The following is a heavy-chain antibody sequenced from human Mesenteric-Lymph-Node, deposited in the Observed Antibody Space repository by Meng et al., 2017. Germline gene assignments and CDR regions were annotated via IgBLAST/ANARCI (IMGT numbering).Heavy chain of an antibody. Sequence: GGSLRLSCAASGFTFSSYAMSWVRQAPGKGLEWVSAISGSGGSTYYADSVKGRFTISRDNSKNTLYLQMNSLRAEDTAIYYCAKDTWAYYSDSSGYYLYYFDYWGQGTLVTVSS. D-gene: IGHD3-22*01. CDR3: AKDTWAYYSDSSGYYLYYFDY. CDR1: GFTFSSYA. CDR2: ISGSGGST. J-gene: IGHJ4*02. V-gene: IGHV3-23*01.